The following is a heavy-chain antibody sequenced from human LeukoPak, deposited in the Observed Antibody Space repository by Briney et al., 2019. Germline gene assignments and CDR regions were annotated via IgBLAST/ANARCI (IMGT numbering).Heavy chain of an antibody. D-gene: IGHD2-8*01. J-gene: IGHJ6*03. V-gene: IGHV1-2*02. CDR3: ARNADIYNYYMDV. CDR1: GYTFTGYF. CDR2: INPNGGGP. Sequence: ALVKGSCKASGYTFTGYFIHWVRQAPGQGLEWMGWINPNGGGPNYAQKCQGRVTMTRDTSISTAYMELSRLRSDDTAVYYCARNADIYNYYMDVWAKGTTVTVSS.